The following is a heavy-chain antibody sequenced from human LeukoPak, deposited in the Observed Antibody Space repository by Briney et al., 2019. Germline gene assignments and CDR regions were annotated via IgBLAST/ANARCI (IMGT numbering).Heavy chain of an antibody. D-gene: IGHD6-13*01. CDR3: ARAHSIASYYYGVDV. CDR2: IYYSGST. Sequence: PSETLSLTCTVSGGSVISGSSYWGWIRQPPGKGLEWIGNIYYSGSTYYNPSLQSRVTISVVTSQNQFSLTLSSVTAADTAVYYCARAHSIASYYYGVDVWGQGTTVTVSS. J-gene: IGHJ6*02. V-gene: IGHV4-39*07. CDR1: GGSVISGSSY.